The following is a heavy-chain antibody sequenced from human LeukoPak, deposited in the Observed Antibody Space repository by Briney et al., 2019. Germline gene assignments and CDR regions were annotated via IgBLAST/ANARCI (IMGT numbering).Heavy chain of an antibody. CDR1: GGSFSSGGYY. D-gene: IGHD3-3*01. CDR2: MYCGST. V-gene: IGHV4-39*01. J-gene: IGHJ6*03. Sequence: SETLSLTCTASGGSFSSGGYYWGRLRQPPGKGLEWIATMYCGSTYYNQSLKSRVTISVDTSNNQFSLKLTSVTAADTAVYYCARHVGYYYNYMDVWGKGTTVTVSS. CDR3: ARHVGYYYNYMDV.